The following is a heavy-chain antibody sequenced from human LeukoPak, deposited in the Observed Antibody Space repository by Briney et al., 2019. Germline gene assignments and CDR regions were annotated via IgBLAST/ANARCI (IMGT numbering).Heavy chain of an antibody. J-gene: IGHJ4*02. CDR1: GFTFSNAW. Sequence: GGSLRLSCAASGFTFSNAWMSWVRQAPGKGLEWVGRIKSKTDGGTTDYAAPVKGRFTVSRDDSKNTLYLQMNSLKTEDTAVYYCTTNTDYGGNGGYWGQGTLVTVSS. CDR3: TTNTDYGGNGGY. D-gene: IGHD4-23*01. CDR2: IKSKTDGGTT. V-gene: IGHV3-15*01.